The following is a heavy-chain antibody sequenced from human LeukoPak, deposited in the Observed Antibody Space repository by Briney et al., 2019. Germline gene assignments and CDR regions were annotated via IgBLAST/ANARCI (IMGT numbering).Heavy chain of an antibody. CDR1: GYTFTSYG. CDR3: AGLRVPSPQLLWFGELSGPWFDP. Sequence: GASVKVSCKASGYTFTSYGISWVRQAPGQGLEWMGWISAYNGNTNYAQKLQGRVTMTTDTSTSTAYMELRSLRSDDTAVYYRAGLRVPSPQLLWFGELSGPWFDPWGQGTLVTVSS. V-gene: IGHV1-18*01. CDR2: ISAYNGNT. J-gene: IGHJ5*02. D-gene: IGHD3-10*01.